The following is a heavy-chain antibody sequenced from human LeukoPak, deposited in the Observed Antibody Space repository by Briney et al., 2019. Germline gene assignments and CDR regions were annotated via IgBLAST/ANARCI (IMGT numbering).Heavy chain of an antibody. CDR1: GYSFTSYW. J-gene: IGHJ3*02. Sequence: GESLKISCKGSGYSFTSYWIGWVRQMPGKGLEWMGIICPGDSDTRYSPSFQGQVTISADKSISTAYLQWSSLKASDTAMYYCARRLYGSGRSGAFDIWGQGTMVTVSS. CDR2: ICPGDSDT. D-gene: IGHD3-10*01. V-gene: IGHV5-51*01. CDR3: ARRLYGSGRSGAFDI.